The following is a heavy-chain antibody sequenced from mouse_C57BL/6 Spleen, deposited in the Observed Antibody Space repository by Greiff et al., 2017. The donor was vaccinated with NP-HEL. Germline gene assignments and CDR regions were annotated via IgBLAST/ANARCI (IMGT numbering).Heavy chain of an antibody. V-gene: IGHV1-15*01. CDR3: TSRAEGFAY. CDR1: GYTFTDYE. CDR2: IDPETGGT. Sequence: QVQLKESGAELVRPGASVTLSCKASGYTFTDYEMHWVKQTPVHGLEWIGAIDPETGGTAYNQKFKGKAILTADKSSSTAYMELRSLTSEDSAVYYCTSRAEGFAYWGQGTLVTVSA. J-gene: IGHJ3*01. D-gene: IGHD3-3*01.